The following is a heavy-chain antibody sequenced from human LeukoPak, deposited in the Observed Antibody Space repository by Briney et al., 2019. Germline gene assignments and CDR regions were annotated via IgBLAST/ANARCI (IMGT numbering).Heavy chain of an antibody. D-gene: IGHD6-13*01. V-gene: IGHV4-34*01. CDR1: GGSFSGYY. J-gene: IGHJ5*02. CDR3: ARRDSSSWYNWFDP. CDR2: INHSGST. Sequence: SETLSLTCAVYGGSFSGYYWSWIRQPPGKGLEWIGEINHSGSTNYNPSLKSRVTISVDTSKNQFSLKLSSVTAADTAVYYCARRDSSSWYNWFDPWGQGTLVTVSS.